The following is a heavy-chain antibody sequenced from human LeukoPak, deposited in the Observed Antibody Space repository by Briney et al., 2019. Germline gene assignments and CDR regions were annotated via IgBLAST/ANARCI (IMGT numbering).Heavy chain of an antibody. D-gene: IGHD6-19*01. J-gene: IGHJ4*02. CDR2: ISSSSSYI. V-gene: IGHV3-21*01. Sequence: KPGGSLRLSCAASGFTVSSNYMSWVRQAPGKGLEWVSSISSSSSYIYYADSVKGRFTISRDNAKNSLYLQMNSLRAEDTAVYYCAREPLRGVAVRGDYWGQGTLVTVSS. CDR1: GFTVSSNY. CDR3: AREPLRGVAVRGDY.